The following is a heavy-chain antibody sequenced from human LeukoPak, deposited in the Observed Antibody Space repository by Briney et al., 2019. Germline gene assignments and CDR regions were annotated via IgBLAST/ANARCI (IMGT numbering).Heavy chain of an antibody. J-gene: IGHJ4*02. Sequence: SETLSLTCTVSGDSIFSGTYYWSWIRQPPGKGLEWIGEINHSGSTNYNPSLKSRVTISVDTSKNQFSLKLSSVTAADTAVYYCARRRAVAGSPRYWGQGTLVTVSS. V-gene: IGHV4-34*01. CDR1: GDSIFSGTYY. CDR2: INHSGST. CDR3: ARRRAVAGSPRY. D-gene: IGHD6-19*01.